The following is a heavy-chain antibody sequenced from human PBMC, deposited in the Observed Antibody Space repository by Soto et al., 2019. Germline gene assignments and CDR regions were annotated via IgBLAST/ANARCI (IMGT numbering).Heavy chain of an antibody. CDR2: IGGSGVTT. V-gene: IGHV3-23*01. J-gene: IGHJ4*02. CDR1: GFTFSDYA. D-gene: IGHD2-2*01. Sequence: EVQLLESGGGLVQPGGSLRLSCAASGFTFSDYAMSWVRQAPGKGLEWVSTIGGSGVTTYYADSVKGRFTISRDNSKNTVYLQMNSLRAEDTAVFYCASDRGRYQNNYFDCWGQGTLVTVSS. CDR3: ASDRGRYQNNYFDC.